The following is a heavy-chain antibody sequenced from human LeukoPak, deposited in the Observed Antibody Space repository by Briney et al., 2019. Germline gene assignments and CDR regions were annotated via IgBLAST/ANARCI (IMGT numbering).Heavy chain of an antibody. CDR3: ARHSRQDYDILTGYLFDY. CDR1: GGSFSGYY. V-gene: IGHV4-34*01. D-gene: IGHD3-9*01. CDR2: INHSGST. Sequence: SETLSLTCAVYGGSFSGYYWSWIRQPPGKGLEWIGEINHSGSTNYNPSLKSRVTISVDTSKNQFSLKLSSVTAADTAVYYCARHSRQDYDILTGYLFDYWGQGTLVTVSS. J-gene: IGHJ4*02.